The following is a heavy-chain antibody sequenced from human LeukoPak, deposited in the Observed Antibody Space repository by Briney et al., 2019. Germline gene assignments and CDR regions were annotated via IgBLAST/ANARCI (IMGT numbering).Heavy chain of an antibody. J-gene: IGHJ4*02. CDR2: IYYSGST. V-gene: IGHV4-59*12. Sequence: KASETLSLTCTVSGGSISSYYWSWIRQPPGKGLEWIGYIYYSGSTNYNPSLKSRVTISVDTSKNQFSLKLSSVTAADTAVYYCATRDYGDNRYYFDYWGQGTLVTVSS. CDR1: GGSISSYY. CDR3: ATRDYGDNRYYFDY. D-gene: IGHD4-23*01.